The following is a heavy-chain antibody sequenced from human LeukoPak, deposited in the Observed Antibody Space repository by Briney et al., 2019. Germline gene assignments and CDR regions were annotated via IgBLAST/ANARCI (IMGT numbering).Heavy chain of an antibody. D-gene: IGHD4-23*01. J-gene: IGHJ4*02. V-gene: IGHV1-18*01. CDR2: ISPNNGNT. CDR1: GYTFTATG. CDR3: AITLNYGGNSYFDY. Sequence: ASVKVSCKASGYTFTATGISWVRQAPGQGLEWMGWISPNNGNTNYAQKLQGRVTMTTDTSTSTAYMELRSLRSDDTAVYYCAITLNYGGNSYFDYWGQGTLVTVS.